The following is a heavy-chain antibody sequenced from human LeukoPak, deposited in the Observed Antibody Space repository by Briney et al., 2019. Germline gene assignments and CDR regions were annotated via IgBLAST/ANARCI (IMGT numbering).Heavy chain of an antibody. CDR1: GYTFTGYY. CDR3: ARVRAKIRGYAFDI. J-gene: IGHJ3*02. CDR2: INPNSGGT. V-gene: IGHV1-2*02. Sequence: ASVKVSCKAPGYTFTGYYMHWVRQAPGQGLEWMGWINPNSGGTNYAQKFQGRVTMTRDTSISTAYMELSRLRSDDTAVYYCARVRAKIRGYAFDIWGQGTMVTVSS. D-gene: IGHD3-10*01.